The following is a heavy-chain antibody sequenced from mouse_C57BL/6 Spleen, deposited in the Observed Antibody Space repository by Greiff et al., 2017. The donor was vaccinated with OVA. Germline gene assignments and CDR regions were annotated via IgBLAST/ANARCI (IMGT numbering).Heavy chain of an antibody. CDR1: GYTFTDYY. CDR2: INPNNGGT. CDR3: ARYYYGSIDY. J-gene: IGHJ2*01. V-gene: IGHV1-26*01. D-gene: IGHD1-1*01. Sequence: VQLQQSGPELVKPGASVKISCKASGYTFTDYYMNWVKQSHGKSLEWIGDINPNNGGTSYNQKFKGKATLTVDKSSSTAYMELRSLTSEDSAVYYCARYYYGSIDYWGQGTTLTVAS.